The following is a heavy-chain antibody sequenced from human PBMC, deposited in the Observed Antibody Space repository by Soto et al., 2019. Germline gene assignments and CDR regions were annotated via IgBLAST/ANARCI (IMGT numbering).Heavy chain of an antibody. CDR1: GFYLGAYA. J-gene: IGHJ3*02. V-gene: IGHV3-23*01. CDR2: ISATFGGT. Sequence: GGAVRLSCVGSGFYLGAYALNWVRQRPGKGLEWVSTISATFGGTYYANSVRGRFTISRDISKNTVFLRMTSLRAEDTAVYYCSKDYRGFTSGSFIHALDIWSQG. CDR3: SKDYRGFTSGSFIHALDI. D-gene: IGHD3-16*01.